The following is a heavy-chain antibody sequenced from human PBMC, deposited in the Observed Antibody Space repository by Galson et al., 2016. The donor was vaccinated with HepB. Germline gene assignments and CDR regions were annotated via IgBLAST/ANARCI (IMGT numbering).Heavy chain of an antibody. J-gene: IGHJ2*01. CDR3: AREDNWYFDL. D-gene: IGHD2-15*01. V-gene: IGHV3-13*01. Sequence: SLRLSCAVSGFTLSSNDMHWVRQVTGKGLGWVSGIGTAGDTYYRGSVKGRFTISRENAKNSLYLQMNSLRAGDTAVYYCAREDNWYFDLWGRGTLVTVSS. CDR2: IGTAGDT. CDR1: GFTLSSND.